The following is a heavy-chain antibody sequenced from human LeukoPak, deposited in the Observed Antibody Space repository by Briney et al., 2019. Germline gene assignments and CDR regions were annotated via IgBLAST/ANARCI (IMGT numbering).Heavy chain of an antibody. CDR2: IFHSGIGST. J-gene: IGHJ5*02. V-gene: IGHV4-38-2*02. Sequence: SETLSLTCSVSGNSISSDYYWGWIRQTPGEGLQWIGSIFHSGIGSTYYNPSLKSRVTLSVDTSKNQFSLKLSSVTAADTAVYYCARGQSHGYGNWFDPWGQGTLVTVSP. CDR1: GNSISSDYY. D-gene: IGHD5-18*01. CDR3: ARGQSHGYGNWFDP.